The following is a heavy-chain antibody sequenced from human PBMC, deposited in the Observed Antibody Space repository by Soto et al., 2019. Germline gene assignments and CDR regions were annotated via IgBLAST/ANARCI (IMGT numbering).Heavy chain of an antibody. CDR1: GGTFSNYT. CDR2: IIPILDIA. CDR3: ARDVGLGPVTVSTHVDY. D-gene: IGHD4-17*01. J-gene: IGHJ4*02. Sequence: QVQLVQSGAEVKKPGSSVKVSCKASGGTFSNYTITWVRQAPGQGLEWMGRIIPILDIANYAKKFQGRVTISADKSTSTAYMELSSLRSEDTDVYYCARDVGLGPVTVSTHVDYWGQGTLVIVSS. V-gene: IGHV1-69*08.